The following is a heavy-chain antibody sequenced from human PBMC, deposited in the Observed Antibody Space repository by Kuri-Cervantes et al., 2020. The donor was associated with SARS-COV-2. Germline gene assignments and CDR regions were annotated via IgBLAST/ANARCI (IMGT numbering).Heavy chain of an antibody. CDR1: GFTFSSYW. V-gene: IGHV3-7*01. D-gene: IGHD5-12*01. CDR3: ATALIVATVDY. Sequence: GGSPRLSCAASGFTFSSYWMSWVRQAPGKGLEWVANIKQDGSEKYYVDSVKGRFTISRDNAKNSLYLQMNSLRAEDTAVYYCATALIVATVDYWGQGTLVTVSS. J-gene: IGHJ4*02. CDR2: IKQDGSEK.